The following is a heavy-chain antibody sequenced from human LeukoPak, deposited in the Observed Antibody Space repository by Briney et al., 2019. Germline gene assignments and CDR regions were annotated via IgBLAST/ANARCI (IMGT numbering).Heavy chain of an antibody. Sequence: GGSLRLSCAASGFTFSSYAMSWVRQAPGKGLEWVSTISGSGGSTHYADSVKGRFSISRDNSKNTVFLQMNSLRAEDTALYYCAKDHDYGTYFDYWGQGTAVTVS. D-gene: IGHD4-17*01. V-gene: IGHV3-23*01. CDR2: ISGSGGST. CDR1: GFTFSSYA. CDR3: AKDHDYGTYFDY. J-gene: IGHJ4*02.